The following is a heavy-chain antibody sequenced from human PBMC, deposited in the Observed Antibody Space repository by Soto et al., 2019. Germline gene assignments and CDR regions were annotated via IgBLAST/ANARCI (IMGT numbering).Heavy chain of an antibody. V-gene: IGHV1-18*01. CDR3: ARETYNWNDGNWFDP. J-gene: IGHJ5*02. CDR2: ISAYNGNT. D-gene: IGHD1-20*01. Sequence: ASVKVSCRASGYTFTSYGISWVRQAPGQGLEWMGWISAYNGNTNYAQKLQGRVTMTTDTSTSTAYMELRSLRSDDTAVYYCARETYNWNDGNWFDPWGQGTLVTVSS. CDR1: GYTFTSYG.